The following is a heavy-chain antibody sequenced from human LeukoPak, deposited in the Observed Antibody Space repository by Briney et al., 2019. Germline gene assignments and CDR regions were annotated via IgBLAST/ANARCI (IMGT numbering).Heavy chain of an antibody. CDR1: GDSMSGFY. CDR3: ARGLPSYGDYVNYYFYMDV. D-gene: IGHD4-17*01. Sequence: SETLSLTCTVSGDSMSGFYWSWIRQPAGKGLQWIGRISTSGSTNYNPSLKSRVTMSVDRSTNEFSLTVRSVTAADTALYYCARGLPSYGDYVNYYFYMDVWGKGTTVTVSS. V-gene: IGHV4-4*07. CDR2: ISTSGST. J-gene: IGHJ6*03.